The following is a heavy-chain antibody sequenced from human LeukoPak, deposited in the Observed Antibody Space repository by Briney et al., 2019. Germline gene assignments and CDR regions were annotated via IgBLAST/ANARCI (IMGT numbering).Heavy chain of an antibody. V-gene: IGHV3-30*02. CDR1: EFTLSSYG. J-gene: IGHJ4*02. Sequence: GGSLRLSCAASEFTLSSYGMHWVHQAPGKGLEWVAFIQYDGSYKDYGDSVKGRFTISRDNSKNTLYLQMNSLRAEDTAVYFCAKDVVGQQWPENYWGQGTLVTVSS. CDR2: IQYDGSYK. CDR3: AKDVVGQQWPENY. D-gene: IGHD6-19*01.